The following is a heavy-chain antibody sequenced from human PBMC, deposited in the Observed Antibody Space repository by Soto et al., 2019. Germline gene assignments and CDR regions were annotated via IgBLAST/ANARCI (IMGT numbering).Heavy chain of an antibody. CDR1: GYTFTSYD. Sequence: ASVKVSCKASGYTFTSYDINWVRQATGQGLEWMGWMNPNSGNTGYAQKFQDRVTMTRNTSISTAYMELSSLRSEDTAVYYCARGRWGSGSYAFDIWGQGTMVTVSS. D-gene: IGHD3-10*01. J-gene: IGHJ3*02. V-gene: IGHV1-8*01. CDR2: MNPNSGNT. CDR3: ARGRWGSGSYAFDI.